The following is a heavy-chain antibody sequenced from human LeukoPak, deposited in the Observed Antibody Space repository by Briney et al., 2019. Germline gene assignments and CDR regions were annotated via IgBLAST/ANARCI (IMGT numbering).Heavy chain of an antibody. Sequence: SETLSLTCAVYGGSFSGYYWSWIRQPPGKGLEWIGYIYYSGSTNYNPSLKSRVTISVDTSKNQFSLKLSSVTAADTAVYYCARVYYDSSGYPGRDYYYYMDVWGKGTTVTISS. CDR1: GGSFSGYY. D-gene: IGHD3-22*01. CDR2: IYYSGST. J-gene: IGHJ6*03. CDR3: ARVYYDSSGYPGRDYYYYMDV. V-gene: IGHV4-59*01.